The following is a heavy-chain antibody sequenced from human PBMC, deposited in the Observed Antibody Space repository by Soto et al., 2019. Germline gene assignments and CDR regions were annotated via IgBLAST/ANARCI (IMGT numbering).Heavy chain of an antibody. Sequence: QVQLVQSGAEVKKPGSSVKVSCKASGGTFSSYTISWVRQAPGQGLEWMGRIIPNLGIANYAQKFQGRVTITADKSTRTAYMELSSLRSEDAAVYYCAMEYCSSTSCYRDYWGQGTLVTVSS. CDR1: GGTFSSYT. CDR2: IIPNLGIA. CDR3: AMEYCSSTSCYRDY. V-gene: IGHV1-69*02. J-gene: IGHJ4*02. D-gene: IGHD2-2*02.